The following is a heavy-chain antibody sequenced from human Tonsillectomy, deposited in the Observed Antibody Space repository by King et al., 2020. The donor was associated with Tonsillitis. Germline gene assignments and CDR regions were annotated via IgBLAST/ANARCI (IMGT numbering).Heavy chain of an antibody. D-gene: IGHD2-2*01. Sequence: VQLVESGGGLVQPGRSLRLSCAASGFTFDDYAMHWVRQAPGKGLEWVSGISFNSGSIGSADSVKGRFTISRDNAKNSLYLQMNSLRPEDTALYYCAKGTHPYCTSSTGHEYFENWGQGTLVTVSS. CDR1: GFTFDDYA. CDR3: AKGTHPYCTSSTGHEYFEN. J-gene: IGHJ1*01. V-gene: IGHV3-9*01. CDR2: ISFNSGSI.